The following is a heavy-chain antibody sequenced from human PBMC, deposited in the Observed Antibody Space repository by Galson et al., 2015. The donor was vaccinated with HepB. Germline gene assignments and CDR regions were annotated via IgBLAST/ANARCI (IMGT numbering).Heavy chain of an antibody. D-gene: IGHD6-13*01. CDR1: GDSVSSHSAA. CDR2: TYYRSKWYN. Sequence: CAISGDSVSSHSAAWNWIRQSPSRGLEWLGRTYYRSKWYNDYAVSVKSRITINPDTSKNQFSLQLNSVTPEDTAVYYCARWPTYGVAAAGTHYYYGMDVWGQGTTVTVSS. V-gene: IGHV6-1*01. CDR3: ARWPTYGVAAAGTHYYYGMDV. J-gene: IGHJ6*02.